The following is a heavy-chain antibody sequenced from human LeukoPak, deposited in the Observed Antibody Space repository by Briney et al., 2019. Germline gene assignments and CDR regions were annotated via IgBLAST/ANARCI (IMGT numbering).Heavy chain of an antibody. D-gene: IGHD2-21*01. CDR1: GFTLSIYW. J-gene: IGHJ3*02. Sequence: PGGSLRLSCAASGFTLSIYWMTWVRQAPGKGLEWVANIKEDGSEKYYVGSVKGRFTISRDNAKNSLYLQMNSLRAEDTAVYYCARDKGFLSSDIWGQGTMVTVSS. CDR2: IKEDGSEK. V-gene: IGHV3-7*03. CDR3: ARDKGFLSSDI.